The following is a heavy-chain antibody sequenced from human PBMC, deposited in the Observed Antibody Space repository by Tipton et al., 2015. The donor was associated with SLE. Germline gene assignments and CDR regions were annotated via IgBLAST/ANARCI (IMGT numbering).Heavy chain of an antibody. J-gene: IGHJ3*02. Sequence: TLSLTCAVSGYSISSGYYWGWIRQPPGKGLEWIGSIYHSGSTYYNPSLKSRVTISVDTSKNQFSLKLSSVTAADTAVYYCARGRDSGSPDAFDIWGQGTMVTVSS. V-gene: IGHV4-38-2*01. CDR3: ARGRDSGSPDAFDI. CDR1: GYSISSGYY. CDR2: IYHSGST. D-gene: IGHD1-26*01.